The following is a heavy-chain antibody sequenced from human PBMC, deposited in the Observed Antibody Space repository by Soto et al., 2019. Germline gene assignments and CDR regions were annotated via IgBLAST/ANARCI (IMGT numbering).Heavy chain of an antibody. V-gene: IGHV1-69*13. CDR1: GGTFSSYA. Sequence: AASVKVSCKASGGTFSSYAISWVRQAPGQGLEWMGGIIPIFGTANYAQKFQGRVTITADESTSTAYMELSSLRSEDTAVYYCARDNYYDSSGYYPNVWGQGTTVTVSS. J-gene: IGHJ6*02. CDR3: ARDNYYDSSGYYPNV. D-gene: IGHD3-22*01. CDR2: IIPIFGTA.